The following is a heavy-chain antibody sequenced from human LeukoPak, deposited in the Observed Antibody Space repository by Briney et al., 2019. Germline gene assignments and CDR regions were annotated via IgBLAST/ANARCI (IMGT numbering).Heavy chain of an antibody. CDR1: GGSISSGGYY. CDR2: IYYSGST. D-gene: IGHD5-18*01. J-gene: IGHJ4*02. V-gene: IGHV4-31*03. CDR3: ARVVYSYGSFDY. Sequence: PSQTLSLTCTVSGGSISSGGYYWSWIRQHPGKGLEWIGYIYYSGSTYYNPSIKSRVTISVHTSKNQLSLKLSSVTAADTAVYYCARVVYSYGSFDYWGQGTLVTVSS.